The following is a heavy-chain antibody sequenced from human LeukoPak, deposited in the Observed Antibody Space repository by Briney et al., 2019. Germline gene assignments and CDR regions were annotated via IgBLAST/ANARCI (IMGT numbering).Heavy chain of an antibody. CDR1: GGSISSSNYY. J-gene: IGHJ4*02. CDR2: IFYSGNT. CDR3: ARLGGYSYGSSYYFDY. V-gene: IGHV4-39*01. Sequence: SETLSLTCTVSGGSISSSNYYWGWIRQPPGQGLEWSGNIFYSGNTYYKPYLKSRVTISVDTSKNQFSLRLSSVTAADTAVYYCARLGGYSYGSSYYFDYWGQGTLVTVSS. D-gene: IGHD5-18*01.